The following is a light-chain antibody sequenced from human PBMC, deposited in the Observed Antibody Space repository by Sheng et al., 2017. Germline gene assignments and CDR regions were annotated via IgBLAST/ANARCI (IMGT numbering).Light chain of an antibody. CDR1: QRVNGNY. CDR2: DAS. J-gene: IGKJ2*01. V-gene: IGKV3-20*01. Sequence: EIVMTQSPGTLSLSPGERATLSCRASQRVNGNYLAWYQQKPGQSPRLLIYDASTRATGIPDRFSGSGSGTDFTLTIARLEPEDFAVYYCQQYGTSPPYTFGPGDRRWTS. CDR3: QQYGTSPPYT.